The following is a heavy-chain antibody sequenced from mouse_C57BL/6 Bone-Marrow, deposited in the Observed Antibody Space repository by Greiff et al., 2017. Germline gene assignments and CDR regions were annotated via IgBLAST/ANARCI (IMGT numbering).Heavy chain of an antibody. J-gene: IGHJ2*01. D-gene: IGHD3-2*02. V-gene: IGHV1-4*01. CDR2: INPSSGYT. CDR1: GYTFTSYT. CDR3: ARRGKLRHYFDY. Sequence: QVQLKQSGAELARPGASVKMSCKASGYTFTSYTMHWVKQRPGQGLEWIGYINPSSGYTKYNQKFKDKATLTADKSSSTAYMQLSSLTSEDSAVYYCARRGKLRHYFDYWGQGTTLTVSS.